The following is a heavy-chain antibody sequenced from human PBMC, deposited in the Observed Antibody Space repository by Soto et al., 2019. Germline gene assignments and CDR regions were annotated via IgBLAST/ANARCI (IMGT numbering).Heavy chain of an antibody. CDR3: ARSVNYDFGSVSKIDY. V-gene: IGHV3-33*01. J-gene: IGHJ4*02. Sequence: GGSLRLSCAASGFTFSSYGMHWVRQAPGKGLEWVAVIWYDGSNKYYADSVKGRFTISRDNSKNTLYLQMNSLRAEDTAVYYCARSVNYDFGSVSKIDYWGQGTRVTVSS. CDR1: GFTFSSYG. D-gene: IGHD3-3*01. CDR2: IWYDGSNK.